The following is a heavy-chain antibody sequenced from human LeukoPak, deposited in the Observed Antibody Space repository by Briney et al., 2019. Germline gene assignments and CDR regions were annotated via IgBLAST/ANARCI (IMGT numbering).Heavy chain of an antibody. D-gene: IGHD6-6*01. CDR2: INPNSGGT. CDR3: ARTLIAAPVDY. CDR1: GYTFTGYY. Sequence: GASVKVSCKASGYTFTGYYMHWVRQAPGQGRDWMGWINPNSGGTSYAQKFQGRVTMTREKSIITACMELSRLRSDDTAVYYCARTLIAAPVDYWGQGALVTVSS. J-gene: IGHJ4*02. V-gene: IGHV1-2*02.